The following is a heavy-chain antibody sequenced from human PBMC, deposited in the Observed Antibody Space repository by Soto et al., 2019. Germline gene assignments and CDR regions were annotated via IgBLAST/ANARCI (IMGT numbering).Heavy chain of an antibody. CDR3: ARGRITMVRGRNWFDP. J-gene: IGHJ5*02. D-gene: IGHD3-10*01. V-gene: IGHV4-34*01. Sequence: QVQLQQWGAGLLKPSETLSLTCAVYGGSFSGYYWSWIRQPPGKGLGWIGEINHSGSTNYNPSLKSRVTISVDTSKNQFSLKLSSVTAADTAVYYCARGRITMVRGRNWFDPWGQGTLVTVSS. CDR1: GGSFSGYY. CDR2: INHSGST.